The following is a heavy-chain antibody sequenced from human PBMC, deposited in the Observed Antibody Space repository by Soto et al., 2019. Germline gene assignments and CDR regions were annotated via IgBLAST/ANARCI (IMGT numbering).Heavy chain of an antibody. D-gene: IGHD3-22*01. CDR3: ARAPDYDRRVFDY. V-gene: IGHV1-2*04. J-gene: IGHJ4*02. CDR2: INPNSGGT. CDR1: GYTFTGYY. Sequence: QVQLVQSGAEVKKPGASVKVSCKASGYTFTGYYMHWVRQAPGQGLEWMGWINPNSGGTNYAQKFQGWVTMTRSTSISTAYMELSRLRSDDTAVYYCARAPDYDRRVFDYWGQGTLVTVSS.